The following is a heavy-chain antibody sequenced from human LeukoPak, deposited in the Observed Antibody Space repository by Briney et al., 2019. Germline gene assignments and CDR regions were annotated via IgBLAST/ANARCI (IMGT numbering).Heavy chain of an antibody. J-gene: IGHJ4*02. CDR2: ISSSGSTI. D-gene: IGHD6-13*01. CDR3: ARGWSSSWFEPPDY. Sequence: GGSLRLSCAASGFTFSSYEMNWVRQAPGKGLEWVSYISSSGSTIYYAGSVKGRFTISRDNAKNSLYLQMNSLRAEDTAVYYCARGWSSSWFEPPDYWGQGTLVTVSS. V-gene: IGHV3-48*03. CDR1: GFTFSSYE.